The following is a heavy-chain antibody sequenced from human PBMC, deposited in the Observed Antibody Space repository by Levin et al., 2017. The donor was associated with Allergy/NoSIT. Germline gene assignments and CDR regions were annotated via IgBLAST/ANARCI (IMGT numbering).Heavy chain of an antibody. Sequence: GGSLRLSCAASGFTFSSYAMHWVRQAPGKGLEWVAVISYDGSNKYYADSVKGRFTISRDNSKNTLYLQMNSLRAEDTAVYYCARDNVSRRYQLLSSYYYYGMDVWGQGTTVTVSS. CDR1: GFTFSSYA. CDR3: ARDNVSRRYQLLSSYYYYGMDV. J-gene: IGHJ6*02. D-gene: IGHD2-2*01. CDR2: ISYDGSNK. V-gene: IGHV3-30-3*01.